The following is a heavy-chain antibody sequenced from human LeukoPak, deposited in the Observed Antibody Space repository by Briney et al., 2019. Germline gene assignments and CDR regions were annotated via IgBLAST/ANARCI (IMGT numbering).Heavy chain of an antibody. Sequence: GSLRLSCAASDFTFSSYWMHWVRQAPGGGLVWVSRISGDESSTNYADSVKGRFTISRDNARNTLFLQMNSLRAEDTAVYYCAREGGSFLRYFDSWGQGTLVTVSS. CDR2: ISGDESST. J-gene: IGHJ4*02. CDR1: DFTFSSYW. D-gene: IGHD1-26*01. V-gene: IGHV3-74*01. CDR3: AREGGSFLRYFDS.